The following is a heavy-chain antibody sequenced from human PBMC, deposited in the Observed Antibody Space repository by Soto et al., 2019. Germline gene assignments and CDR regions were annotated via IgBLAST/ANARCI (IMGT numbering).Heavy chain of an antibody. CDR3: ARDGSGSRYPDYYFDH. CDR2: INGGNGNT. CDR1: GYNFPNYI. D-gene: IGHD3-22*01. Sequence: QVQLVQSGAEVKKPGASVKISCKASGYNFPNYIIHWVRRAPGQRLEWMGWINGGNGNTKYSQKFQGRVIFTRDTSASTAYMELISLRSEDTAVYSCARDGSGSRYPDYYFDHWGQGTLVTVSS. J-gene: IGHJ4*02. V-gene: IGHV1-3*01.